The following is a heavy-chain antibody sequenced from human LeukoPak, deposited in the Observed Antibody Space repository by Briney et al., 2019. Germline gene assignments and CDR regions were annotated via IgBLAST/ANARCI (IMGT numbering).Heavy chain of an antibody. J-gene: IGHJ4*02. CDR3: ASSVGVTMFFDF. Sequence: PGGSLRLSRAASGFTFSTNAMSWVRQAPGKGLEWVSAISGSGGNTYYADSVKGRFTISRDNSRNTLFLQMNSLRADDTAVYYCASSVGVTMFFDFWGQGALVTVSS. D-gene: IGHD3-10*02. CDR2: ISGSGGNT. CDR1: GFTFSTNA. V-gene: IGHV3-23*01.